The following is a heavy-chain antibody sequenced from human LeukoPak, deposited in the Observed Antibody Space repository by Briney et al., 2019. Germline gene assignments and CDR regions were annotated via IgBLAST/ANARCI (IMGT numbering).Heavy chain of an antibody. Sequence: GGSLRLSCAASGFTFSSYAMSWVRKAPGKGLEWVSAISVSGGSTYYADSVKGRFTISRDNSKNTLYLQMNSLRAEDTAVYYCAKDLSYVDTAMVTGYWGQGTLVTVSS. CDR3: AKDLSYVDTAMVTGY. CDR1: GFTFSSYA. V-gene: IGHV3-23*01. J-gene: IGHJ4*02. D-gene: IGHD5-18*01. CDR2: ISVSGGST.